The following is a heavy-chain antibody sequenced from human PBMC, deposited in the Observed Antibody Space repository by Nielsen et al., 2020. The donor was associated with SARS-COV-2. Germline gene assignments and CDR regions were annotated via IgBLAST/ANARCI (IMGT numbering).Heavy chain of an antibody. CDR1: GFTLNTFA. CDR2: ISGSGGST. J-gene: IGHJ4*02. D-gene: IGHD6-19*01. Sequence: GESLKISCAVAGFTLNTFAMTWVRQAPGKGLEWVSSISGSGGSTYYADSVKGRFTISRDNSKNTLYLQMNSLRAEDTAVYYCARENPLGSGWYEFWFDYWGQGTLVTVSS. CDR3: ARENPLGSGWYEFWFDY. V-gene: IGHV3-23*01.